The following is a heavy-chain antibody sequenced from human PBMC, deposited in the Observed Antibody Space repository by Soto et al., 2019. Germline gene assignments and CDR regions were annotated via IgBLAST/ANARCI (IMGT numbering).Heavy chain of an antibody. V-gene: IGHV2-5*02. D-gene: IGHD2-15*01. Sequence: QITLKESGPTLVKPTQTLTLTCTFSGFSLSTGGVGVGWIRQPPGKALEWLALIYWDDDKRYSPSLKSRLTITKDTSNNHVVLTITNMDPMDPATYYSALRGYCTGATCYSAWGQGTLVTVTS. CDR2: IYWDDDK. CDR3: ALRGYCTGATCYSA. CDR1: GFSLSTGGVG. J-gene: IGHJ5*02.